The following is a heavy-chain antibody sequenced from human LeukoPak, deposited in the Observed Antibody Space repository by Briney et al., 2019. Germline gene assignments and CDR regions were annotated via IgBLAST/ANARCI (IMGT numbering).Heavy chain of an antibody. D-gene: IGHD1-26*01. CDR2: IGGSGGTT. CDR1: GFSFSNYG. V-gene: IGHV3-23*01. Sequence: GGTLRLSCAASGFSFSNYGMSWVRQAPGKGLEWVSAIGGSGGTTYYADSMKGRFTISRDNSKNTLYLQMSSLRAEDTAVYYCAKDRVGATLYFDYWGQGTLVTVSS. J-gene: IGHJ4*02. CDR3: AKDRVGATLYFDY.